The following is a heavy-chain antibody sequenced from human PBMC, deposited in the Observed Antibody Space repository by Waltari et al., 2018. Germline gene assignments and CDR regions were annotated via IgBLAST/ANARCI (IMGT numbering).Heavy chain of an antibody. CDR3: AREAEIVGATTFDY. CDR1: GFTFSSYA. Sequence: EVQLLESGGGLVQPGGSLRLSCAASGFTFSSYAMSWVRQAPGQGLEWVSAISGSGGYTYYADSVKGRFTISRYNSENTLFLQMNTLRAGDTAVYYCAREAEIVGATTFDYWGQGTLVTVSS. V-gene: IGHV3-23*01. CDR2: ISGSGGYT. D-gene: IGHD1-26*01. J-gene: IGHJ4*02.